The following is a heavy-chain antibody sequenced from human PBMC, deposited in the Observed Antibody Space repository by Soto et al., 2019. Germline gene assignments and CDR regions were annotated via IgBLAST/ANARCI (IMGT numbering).Heavy chain of an antibody. D-gene: IGHD6-19*01. V-gene: IGHV1-69*13. CDR1: GVTFSIYA. CDR3: ASPGIAVAGHYYYGMDV. J-gene: IGHJ6*02. Sequence: GPSVKVSCKASGVTFSIYAISCVRQAPGQGLEWMGGIIPIFGTANYAQKFQGRVTITADESTSTAYMELSSLRSEDTAVYYCASPGIAVAGHYYYGMDVWGQGTTVTVSS. CDR2: IIPIFGTA.